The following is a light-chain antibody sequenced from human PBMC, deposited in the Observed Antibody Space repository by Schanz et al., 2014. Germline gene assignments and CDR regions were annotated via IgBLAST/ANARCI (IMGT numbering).Light chain of an antibody. CDR3: QQRNNWPLT. V-gene: IGKV4-1*01. J-gene: IGKJ4*01. CDR1: QSVLYTSNNKNY. Sequence: DIVMTQSPDSLAVSLGERATINCKSSQSVLYTSNNKNYLAWYQHKPGQPPKLLIHWASTRESGVPDRFSGSGSGTDFTLTISSLQAEDLAVYYCQQRNNWPLTFGGGTKVEIK. CDR2: WAS.